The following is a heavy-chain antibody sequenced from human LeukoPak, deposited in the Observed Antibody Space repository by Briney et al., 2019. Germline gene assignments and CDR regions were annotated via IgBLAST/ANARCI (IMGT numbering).Heavy chain of an antibody. CDR3: ARVPVNIWGNWFDP. D-gene: IGHD7-27*01. Sequence: SETLSLTCTVSGGSISTSSYSWGWIRQPPGKGLEWIGTIYYTGSTNYNPSLKSRVTISVDTSKNQFSLKLNSVTAADTAVYYCARVPVNIWGNWFDPWGQGTLVTVSS. CDR2: IYYTGST. J-gene: IGHJ5*02. CDR1: GGSISTSSYS. V-gene: IGHV4-39*07.